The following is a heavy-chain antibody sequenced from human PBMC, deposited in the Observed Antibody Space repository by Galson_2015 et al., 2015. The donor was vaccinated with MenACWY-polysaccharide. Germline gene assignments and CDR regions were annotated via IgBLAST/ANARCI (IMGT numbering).Heavy chain of an antibody. CDR1: GFTFRGSA. CDR2: VRSKANNYAT. CDR3: TRRYYGSGSSTNGWDYGLDV. Sequence: LRLSCAASGFTFRGSAIHWVRQASGKGLEWVGRVRSKANNYATAYAASVKGRFIISRDDSENMASLQMNSLKTEDTAVYYCTRRYYGSGSSTNGWDYGLDVWGQGTTVTVSS. D-gene: IGHD3-10*01. V-gene: IGHV3-73*01. J-gene: IGHJ6*02.